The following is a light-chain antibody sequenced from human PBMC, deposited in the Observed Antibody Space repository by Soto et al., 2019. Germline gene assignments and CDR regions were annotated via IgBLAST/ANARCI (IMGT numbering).Light chain of an antibody. CDR3: QQYNSFSIT. Sequence: TQSPPTLSASVGDRVTITSRASQSISSWLAWYQQKPGKAPKLLIYDASSLESGVPSRFSGSGSGTEFTLTISSLQPDDFATYYCQQYNSFSITFGQGTRLEIK. CDR2: DAS. J-gene: IGKJ5*01. V-gene: IGKV1-5*01. CDR1: QSISSW.